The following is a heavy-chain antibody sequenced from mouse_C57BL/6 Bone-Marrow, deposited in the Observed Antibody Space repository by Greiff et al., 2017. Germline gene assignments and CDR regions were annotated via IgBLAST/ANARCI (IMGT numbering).Heavy chain of an antibody. CDR2: INYDGSST. D-gene: IGHD5-1*01. J-gene: IGHJ3*01. CDR1: GFTFSDYY. V-gene: IGHV5-16*01. Sequence: EVKLVESEGGLVQPGSSMKLSCTASGFTFSDYYMAWVRQVPEKGLEWVANINYDGSSTYYLDSLKSRFIISRDNAKNILYLQMSSLKSEDTATYYCARGEYSASAWCAYWGQESLVTVSA. CDR3: ARGEYSASAWCAY.